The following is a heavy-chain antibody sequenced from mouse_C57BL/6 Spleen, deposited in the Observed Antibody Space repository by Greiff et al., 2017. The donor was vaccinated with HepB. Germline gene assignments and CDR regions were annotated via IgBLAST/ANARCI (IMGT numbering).Heavy chain of an antibody. J-gene: IGHJ4*01. CDR3: ARSPLYYGRMDY. Sequence: VKLQQPGTELVKPGASVKLSCKASGYTFTSYWMHWVKQRPGRGLEWIGKINPRNGGTNYNEKVKSKATLTVDKSSSTAYMQLSSLTSEDSAVYYCARSPLYYGRMDYWGQGTSVTVSS. CDR1: GYTFTSYW. D-gene: IGHD2-1*01. V-gene: IGHV1-53*01. CDR2: INPRNGGT.